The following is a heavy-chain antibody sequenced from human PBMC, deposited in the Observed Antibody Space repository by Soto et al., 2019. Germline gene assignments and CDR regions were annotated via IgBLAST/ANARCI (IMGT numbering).Heavy chain of an antibody. CDR2: MNPSTGNT. V-gene: IGHV1-8*01. CDR3: ARGRIIVAGGFDP. D-gene: IGHD6-19*01. CDR1: GYTFTSYD. Sequence: QVQLVQSGAEVKKPGASVKVSCKASGYTFTSYDIIWVRQATGQGLEWMGWMNPSTGNTDSAEKFQGRLTMTRNTSISTVYRGLSSLRFEDTAVYYCARGRIIVAGGFDPWGQGTLVTVSS. J-gene: IGHJ5*02.